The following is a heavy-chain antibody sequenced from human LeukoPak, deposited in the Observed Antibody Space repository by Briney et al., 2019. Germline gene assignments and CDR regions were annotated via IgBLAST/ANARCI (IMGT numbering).Heavy chain of an antibody. CDR3: ARDSGGSYFDY. Sequence: GASVKVSCKASGYTFTSYGISWVRQAPGQGLEWMGWISAYNGNTNYDQTLHGRVTMTTDTSKSTATMELRSLRSDDTAVYYCARDSGGSYFDYWGQGTLVTVSS. CDR1: GYTFTSYG. V-gene: IGHV1-18*01. CDR2: ISAYNGNT. D-gene: IGHD1-26*01. J-gene: IGHJ4*02.